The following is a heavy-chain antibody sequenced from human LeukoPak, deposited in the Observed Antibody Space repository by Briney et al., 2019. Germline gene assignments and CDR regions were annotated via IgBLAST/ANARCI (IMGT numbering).Heavy chain of an antibody. CDR1: GYTFTSYG. Sequence: ASVKVSCKASGYTFTSYGISWVRQAPGQGLEWMGLISANNGYTNYAQKLQGRVTMTTDTSTTTAYMELTSLTSDDTAVYYCARDENYYGSGTYYRRASTFDIWGQGTRVTVSS. V-gene: IGHV1-18*04. CDR2: ISANNGYT. J-gene: IGHJ3*02. CDR3: ARDENYYGSGTYYRRASTFDI. D-gene: IGHD3-10*01.